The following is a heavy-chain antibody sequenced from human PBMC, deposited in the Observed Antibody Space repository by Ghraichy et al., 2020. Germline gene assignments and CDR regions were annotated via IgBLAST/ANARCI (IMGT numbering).Heavy chain of an antibody. CDR2: ISSSGSTI. J-gene: IGHJ2*01. V-gene: IGHV3-48*03. CDR3: ARDLGIAVVGSWYFDL. D-gene: IGHD6-19*01. CDR1: GFTFSSYE. Sequence: RGSLRLSCAASGFTFSSYEMNWVRQAPGKGLEWVSYISSSGSTIKYADFVKGRFTISRDNAKNSLYLQMNSLRAEDTAFYYCARDLGIAVVGSWYFDLWGRGTLVTVSS.